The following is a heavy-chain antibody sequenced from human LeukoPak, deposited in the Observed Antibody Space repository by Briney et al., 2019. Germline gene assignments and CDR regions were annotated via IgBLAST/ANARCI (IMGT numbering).Heavy chain of an antibody. D-gene: IGHD6-13*01. J-gene: IGHJ4*02. CDR3: ARDNIAGAGKGFDY. V-gene: IGHV3-33*01. CDR2: IWYDGSNK. CDR1: GCTFSSYG. Sequence: GRSLRLSCAASGCTFSSYGMHWVRQAPGKGLEWVAVIWYDGSNKYYADSVKGGFTISRENSKKTPYMQMNSLRAEDTAVYYCARDNIAGAGKGFDYWGQGALVTVSS.